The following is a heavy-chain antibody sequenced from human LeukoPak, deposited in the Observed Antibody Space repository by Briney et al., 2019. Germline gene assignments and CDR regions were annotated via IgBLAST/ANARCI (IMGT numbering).Heavy chain of an antibody. V-gene: IGHV4-30-4*08. D-gene: IGHD5-18*01. J-gene: IGHJ6*03. Sequence: PSQTLSFTCTVSGGSISSGDYYWSWIRQPPGKALEWIGYIYYSGSTYYNPSLKSRVTISVDTSKNQFSLKLSSVTAADTAVYYCARVYGDTAMAIVPYYYYYMDVWGKGTTVTVSS. CDR3: ARVYGDTAMAIVPYYYYYMDV. CDR2: IYYSGST. CDR1: GGSISSGDYY.